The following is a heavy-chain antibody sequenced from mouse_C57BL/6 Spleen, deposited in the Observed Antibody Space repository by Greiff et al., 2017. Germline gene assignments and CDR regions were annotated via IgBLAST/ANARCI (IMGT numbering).Heavy chain of an antibody. J-gene: IGHJ4*01. D-gene: IGHD3-3*01. CDR2: ISSGSSTI. CDR1: GFTFSDYG. Sequence: EVKLMESGGGLVKPGGSLKLSCAASGFTFSDYGMHWVRQAPEKGLEWVAYISSGSSTIYYADTVKGRFTISRDNAKNTLFLQMTSLRSEDTAMYYCARRLGQDAMDYWGQGTSVTVSS. CDR3: ARRLGQDAMDY. V-gene: IGHV5-17*01.